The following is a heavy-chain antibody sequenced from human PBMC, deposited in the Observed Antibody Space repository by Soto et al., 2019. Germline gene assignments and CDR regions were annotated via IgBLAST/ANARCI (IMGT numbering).Heavy chain of an antibody. J-gene: IGHJ6*02. D-gene: IGHD2-15*01. Sequence: SETMSLTGRLSGGSITGAYYWNWIRQHPGKGLEWIGSIHYRGSTYYNPSLKTRITISLDRSNNQFSLNLSSVTAADTAVYYCARVRDSFGLDVWGQGTTVTVSS. CDR1: GGSITGAYY. CDR3: ARVRDSFGLDV. CDR2: IHYRGST. V-gene: IGHV4-31*03.